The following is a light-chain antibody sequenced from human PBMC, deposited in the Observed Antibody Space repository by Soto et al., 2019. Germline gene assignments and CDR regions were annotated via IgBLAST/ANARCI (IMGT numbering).Light chain of an antibody. CDR2: GAS. CDR1: QYVSSSY. CDR3: QQYGGSPRT. Sequence: EIVLTQSPGTLSLAPGEGATLSCRASQYVSSSYLAWYQQRPGQAPRLLIYGASSRATGIPDRFSGSGSGTDFTLTISRLEPEDFAVYYCQQYGGSPRTFGQGTKLEIK. V-gene: IGKV3-20*01. J-gene: IGKJ2*01.